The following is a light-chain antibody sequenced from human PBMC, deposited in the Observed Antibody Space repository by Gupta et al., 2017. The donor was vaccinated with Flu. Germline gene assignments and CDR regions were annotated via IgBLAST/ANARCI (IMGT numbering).Light chain of an antibody. CDR2: RAS. CDR3: QQDNNYSVS. CDR1: QSVSTW. V-gene: IGKV1-5*03. J-gene: IGKJ4*01. Sequence: PPTLSASVGYRVTISCRASQSVSTWLAWYQQKPGKAPKLLIYRASTLESGVPPRFSGSGSGTEFTLTISSLQPDDFATYYCQQDNNYSVSFGGGTKVEIK.